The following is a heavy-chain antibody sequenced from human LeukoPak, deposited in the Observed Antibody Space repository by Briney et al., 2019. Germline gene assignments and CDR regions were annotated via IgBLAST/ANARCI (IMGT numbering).Heavy chain of an antibody. CDR1: GFTFRTSS. CDR2: ISSSSSYT. J-gene: IGHJ6*02. Sequence: GGSLRLSCAVYGFTFRTSSMNWVRQAPGKGLEWVSYISSSSSYTNYADSVKGRFTISRDNAKNSLYLQMNSPRAEDTAVYYCARDLMAYYYGMDVWGQGTTVTVSS. D-gene: IGHD2-8*01. V-gene: IGHV3-21*05. CDR3: ARDLMAYYYGMDV.